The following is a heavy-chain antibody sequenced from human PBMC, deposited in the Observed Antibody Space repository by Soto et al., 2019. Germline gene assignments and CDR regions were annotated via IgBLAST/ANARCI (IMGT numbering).Heavy chain of an antibody. J-gene: IGHJ4*02. CDR3: AGYSSSSGAYDY. CDR1: GGSISSYY. D-gene: IGHD6-6*01. Sequence: SETLSLTCTVSGGSISSYYWSWIRQPAGKGLEWIWRIYTSGSTNYNPSLKSRVTMSVDTSKNQFSLKLSSVTAADTAVYYCAGYSSSSGAYDYWGQGTLVTVSS. CDR2: IYTSGST. V-gene: IGHV4-4*07.